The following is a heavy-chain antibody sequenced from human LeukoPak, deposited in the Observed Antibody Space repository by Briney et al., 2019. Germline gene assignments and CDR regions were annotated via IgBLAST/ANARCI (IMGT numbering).Heavy chain of an antibody. CDR1: GLYFPELW. CDR2: IKRNVDGGTA. CDR3: MSGPRIQGDVDY. D-gene: IGHD3-16*01. J-gene: IGHJ4*02. V-gene: IGHV3-15*01. Sequence: KSGGSLRLSCAVSGLYFPELWMSWVRLSPEKGLEWVGRIKRNVDGGTADYMTSVKGRFTISRDDSKYTLYLQLSSLKTEDTGIYYCMSGPRIQGDVDYWGRGTLVTVSS.